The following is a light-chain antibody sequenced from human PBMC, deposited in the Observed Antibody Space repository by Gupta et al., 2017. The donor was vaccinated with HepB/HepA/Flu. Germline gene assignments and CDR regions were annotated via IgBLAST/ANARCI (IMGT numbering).Light chain of an antibody. CDR1: TSNIGAGYH. V-gene: IGLV1-40*01. CDR3: PSFASSLRGSV. J-gene: IGLJ2*01. Sequence: QSVLAQPPSVSGAPGHTVSIVCTGSTSNIGAGYHVHWYQQFRGKAPRLLICGNNNRPSGVTDRFSGTKSGNSASLAITGLQAEDEADYYCPSFASSLRGSVFGGGTKLT. CDR2: GNN.